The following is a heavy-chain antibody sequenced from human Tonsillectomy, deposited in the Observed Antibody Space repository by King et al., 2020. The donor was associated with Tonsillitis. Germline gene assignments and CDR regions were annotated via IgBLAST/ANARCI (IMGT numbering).Heavy chain of an antibody. CDR2: IWYDGNNK. CDR3: ARDRGLYCSSTSCPYYMDV. V-gene: IGHV3-33*08. D-gene: IGHD2-2*01. Sequence: VQLVESGGGVVQPGRPLRLSCVASGFTFRSYGMHWVRQAPDKGLEWVAVIWYDGNNKYYADSVKGRFTISRDNSKNTLYLQMDSRRAEDTAVYYCARDRGLYCSSTSCPYYMDVWGKGSTVTVSS. CDR1: GFTFRSYG. J-gene: IGHJ6*03.